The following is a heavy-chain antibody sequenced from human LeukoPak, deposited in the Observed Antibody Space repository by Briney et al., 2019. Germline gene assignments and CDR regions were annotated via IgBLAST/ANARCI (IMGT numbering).Heavy chain of an antibody. Sequence: GGSLRLSCAASGFTFSSYGMHWVPQAPGKGLVWVAVIWYDGSNKYYTDSVKGRFTISGDNSKNTLYLQMNSLRAEDTAVYYCARERGGTYYDFWSGYYGFDYGGQGTLVTVSS. D-gene: IGHD3-3*01. V-gene: IGHV3-33*01. J-gene: IGHJ4*02. CDR2: IWYDGSNK. CDR3: ARERGGTYYDFWSGYYGFDY. CDR1: GFTFSSYG.